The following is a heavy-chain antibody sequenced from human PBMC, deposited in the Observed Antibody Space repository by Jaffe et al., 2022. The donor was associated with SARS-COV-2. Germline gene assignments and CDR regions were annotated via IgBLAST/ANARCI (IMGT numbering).Heavy chain of an antibody. D-gene: IGHD4-17*01. CDR3: VRDAYGRSDY. J-gene: IGHJ4*02. Sequence: EVQLVESGGGLVQPGGSLRLSCAASGFTFSTSWMSWVRQAPGKGLEWVANIKQDGSEQYYVDSVKGRFTISRDNAKKSLYLQMNSLRAEDTAVYYCVRDAYGRSDYWGQGTLVTVSS. CDR2: IKQDGSEQ. V-gene: IGHV3-7*01. CDR1: GFTFSTSW.